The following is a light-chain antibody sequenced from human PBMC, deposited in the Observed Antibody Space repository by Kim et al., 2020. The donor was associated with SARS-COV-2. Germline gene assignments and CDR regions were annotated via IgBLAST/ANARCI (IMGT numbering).Light chain of an antibody. CDR1: RSVSSN. CDR3: QQYNNWPPLT. CDR2: GAS. V-gene: IGKV3-15*01. J-gene: IGKJ1*01. Sequence: SSGERATLSCSASRSVSSNLAWYQQKPGQAPRLLIYGASTRATGIPARFSGSGSGTEFTLTISSLQSEDFAVYYCQQYNNWPPLTFGQGTKVDIK.